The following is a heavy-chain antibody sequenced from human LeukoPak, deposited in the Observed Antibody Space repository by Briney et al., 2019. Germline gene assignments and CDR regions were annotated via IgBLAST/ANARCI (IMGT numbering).Heavy chain of an antibody. D-gene: IGHD6-19*01. Sequence: PGRSLRLSCAASGFTFSSYGMHWVRQAPGKGLEWVAVIWYDGSNKYYADSVKGRFTISRDNSKNTLYLQMNSLRAEDTAVYYCARRTELQWLLTYYYYGMDVWGQGTTVTVSS. CDR2: IWYDGSNK. CDR3: ARRTELQWLLTYYYYGMDV. CDR1: GFTFSSYG. J-gene: IGHJ6*02. V-gene: IGHV3-33*01.